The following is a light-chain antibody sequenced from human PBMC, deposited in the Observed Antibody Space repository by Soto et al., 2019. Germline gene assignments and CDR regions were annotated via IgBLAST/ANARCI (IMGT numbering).Light chain of an antibody. CDR2: DVS. Sequence: QSALTQPRSVSGSPGQSVTISCTGTSSDVGGYNYVSWYQQHPGKAPKLMISDVSKRHSGVPDRFSGSKSGNTAFLTISGLQAEDEADYYCCSYAGSDTHVFGTGTKLTVL. V-gene: IGLV2-11*01. J-gene: IGLJ1*01. CDR3: CSYAGSDTHV. CDR1: SSDVGGYNY.